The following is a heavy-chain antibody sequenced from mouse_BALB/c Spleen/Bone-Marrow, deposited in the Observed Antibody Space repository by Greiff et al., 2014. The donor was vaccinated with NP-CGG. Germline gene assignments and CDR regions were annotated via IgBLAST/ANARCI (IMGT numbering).Heavy chain of an antibody. CDR1: GYSITSGYY. CDR3: ARRGYGNLDY. CDR2: ISYDGNN. D-gene: IGHD2-10*02. V-gene: IGHV3-6*02. Sequence: VQLQQSGPGLVKPSQSLSLTCSVTGYSITSGYYWNWIRQFPGNKLEWMGYISYDGNNNYNPSLKNRISITRDTSKNQFFLKLNPVTTEDTATYYCARRGYGNLDYWGQGTTLTVSS. J-gene: IGHJ2*01.